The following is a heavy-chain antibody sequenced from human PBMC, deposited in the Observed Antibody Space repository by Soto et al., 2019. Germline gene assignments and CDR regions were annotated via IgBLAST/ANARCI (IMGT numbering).Heavy chain of an antibody. CDR1: GFIFSSYS. V-gene: IGHV3-21*01. J-gene: IGHJ5*02. D-gene: IGHD3-22*01. CDR3: ARGLYYYDSSGYYSP. CDR2: ISSSSSYI. Sequence: EVQLVESGGGLVKPGGSLRLSCAASGFIFSSYSMNWVRQAPGKGLEWVSSISSSSSYIYYADSVKGRFTISRDNAKNSLYLQMNSLRAEDTAVYYCARGLYYYDSSGYYSPWGQGTLVTVS.